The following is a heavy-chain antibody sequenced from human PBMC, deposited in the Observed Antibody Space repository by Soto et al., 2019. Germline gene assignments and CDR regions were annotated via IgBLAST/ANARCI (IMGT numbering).Heavy chain of an antibody. D-gene: IGHD5-12*01. V-gene: IGHV4-59*11. Sequence: SETLSLTCSVSGGSLSSHFWAWIRQPPGKGLEWIGYIFYTGITNYNPSLQSRVSISVDTSKERFSLTLNSVTAADTAVYYCARGGYDLRGVNFDEAFDFWGQCIVVTV. CDR3: ARGGYDLRGVNFDEAFDF. CDR1: GGSLSSHF. J-gene: IGHJ3*01. CDR2: IFYTGIT.